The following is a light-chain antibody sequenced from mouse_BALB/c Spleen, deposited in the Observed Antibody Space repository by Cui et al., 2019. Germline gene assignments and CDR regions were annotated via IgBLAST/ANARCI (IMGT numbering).Light chain of an antibody. V-gene: IGKV4-57*01. CDR2: STS. J-gene: IGKJ5*01. Sequence: QIVLTQSPAIMSASPGEKVTITCSASSSVSYMHWFQQKPDTSPKLWIYSTSNLASGVPARFSGSGSGTSYSLTISRMEAEDAATYYCQQRSSYPLTFGAGTKLELK. CDR1: SSVSY. CDR3: QQRSSYPLT.